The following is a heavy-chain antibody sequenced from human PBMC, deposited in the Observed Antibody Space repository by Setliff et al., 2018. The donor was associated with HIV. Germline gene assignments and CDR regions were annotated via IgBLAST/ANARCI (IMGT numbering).Heavy chain of an antibody. CDR3: ARGPSGTYYREFDF. Sequence: PSETLSLTCTVSGGSINSYYWSWIRQPAGKGLEWIGRIYASGSTDYNPSLKSRVTISVDRFRNQFSLQLRSVTAADTAVYYCARGPSGTYYREFDFWGQGTLVTVSS. V-gene: IGHV4-4*07. J-gene: IGHJ4*02. CDR1: GGSINSYY. CDR2: IYASGST. D-gene: IGHD1-26*01.